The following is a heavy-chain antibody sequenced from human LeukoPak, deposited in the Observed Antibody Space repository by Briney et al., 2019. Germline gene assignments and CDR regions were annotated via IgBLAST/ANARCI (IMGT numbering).Heavy chain of an antibody. CDR2: INHSGST. CDR3: ARVGDSDVNDALDI. V-gene: IGHV4-34*01. CDR1: GGSFSGYY. D-gene: IGHD3-22*01. Sequence: SETLSLTCAVYGGSFSGYYWSWIRQPPGKGLEWIGEINHSGSTNYNPSLKSRVTISVDTSKNQFSLKLSSVTAADTAVYYCARVGDSDVNDALDIWGQGTMVTVSS. J-gene: IGHJ3*02.